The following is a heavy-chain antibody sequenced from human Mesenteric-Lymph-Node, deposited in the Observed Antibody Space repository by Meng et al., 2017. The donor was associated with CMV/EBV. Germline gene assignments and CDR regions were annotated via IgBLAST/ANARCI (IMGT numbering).Heavy chain of an antibody. CDR1: GDYIGSSSHSPY. V-gene: IGHV4-39*02. D-gene: IGHD3-3*02. CDR3: VGDISRAWFYY. J-gene: IGHJ4*02. CDR2: SYYSGGS. Sequence: GDYIGSSSHSPYWGWIRQPPGKGLEWIATSYYSGGSYYNPSLKSRVTISVDTAKNEFSLKLRFVTAADTAVYYCVGDISRAWFYYWGQGTLVTVSS.